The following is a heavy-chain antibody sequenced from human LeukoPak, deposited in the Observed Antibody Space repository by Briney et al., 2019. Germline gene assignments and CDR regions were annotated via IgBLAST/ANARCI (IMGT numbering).Heavy chain of an antibody. CDR2: IYYSGST. Sequence: SETLSLTGTVSGGSISSSSYYWGWIRQPPGKGLEWIGSIYYSGSTYYNPSLKSRVTISVDTSKNQFSLKLSSVTAADTAVYYCASEWESNYFDYWGQGTLVTVSS. J-gene: IGHJ4*02. CDR3: ASEWESNYFDY. V-gene: IGHV4-39*01. D-gene: IGHD1-26*01. CDR1: GGSISSSSYY.